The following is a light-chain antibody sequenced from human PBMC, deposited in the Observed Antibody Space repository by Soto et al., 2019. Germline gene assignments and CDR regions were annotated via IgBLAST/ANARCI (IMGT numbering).Light chain of an antibody. CDR3: LLSYSGANWV. Sequence: QAVVTQEPSLTVSPGGTVTLTCGSSTGAVTSGHYPYWFQQKPGQAPRTLIYDTSNTHSWTPARFSGSLLGGKAALTLSGAQPEDEAEYYCLLSYSGANWVFGGGTQLTVL. CDR2: DTS. CDR1: TGAVTSGHY. V-gene: IGLV7-46*01. J-gene: IGLJ3*02.